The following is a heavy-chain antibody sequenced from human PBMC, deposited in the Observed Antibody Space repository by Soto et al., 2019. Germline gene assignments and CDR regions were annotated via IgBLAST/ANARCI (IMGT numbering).Heavy chain of an antibody. CDR2: ISHSGST. V-gene: IGHV4-34*01. CDR3: ARGHLPGGHTFYYAY. CDR1: GGSFSGNY. D-gene: IGHD2-15*01. Sequence: QVQLQQWGAGLLKPSETLSLTCTVYGGSFSGNYWSWIRQPPGMGLEWLGEISHSGSTNYNPSLKSRVTISVDTSKNQFSLKLSSVTAADTAMYYCARGHLPGGHTFYYAYWGQGTRVTVSS. J-gene: IGHJ4*02.